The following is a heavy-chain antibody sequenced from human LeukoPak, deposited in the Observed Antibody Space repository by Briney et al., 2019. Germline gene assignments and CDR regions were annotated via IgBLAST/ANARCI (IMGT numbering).Heavy chain of an antibody. D-gene: IGHD3-22*01. CDR1: GYSFTSYW. J-gene: IGHJ4*02. CDR3: ARLSDSSGYCFDC. V-gene: IGHV5-51*01. Sequence: GESLKISCNGSGYSFTSYWIGWVRQMPGKGLEWMGIIYPGDSDTRYSPSFQGQVTISADKSISTAYLQWSSLEASHTAMYYCARLSDSSGYCFDCWGQGTHVTVSS. CDR2: IYPGDSDT.